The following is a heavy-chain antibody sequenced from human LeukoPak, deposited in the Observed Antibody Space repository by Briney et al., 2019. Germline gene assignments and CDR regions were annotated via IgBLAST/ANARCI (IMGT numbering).Heavy chain of an antibody. CDR2: INPKSGGT. Sequence: ASVKVSCKASGYTXTGCYLHGVRQAPGQGLEWMGWINPKSGGTNYAQKFQGRVTMTRDTSISTAYMEVSRLRSDDTAVYYCARVGGPGYSSGWYGYWGQGTLVTVSS. CDR1: GYTXTGCY. CDR3: ARVGGPGYSSGWYGY. J-gene: IGHJ4*02. V-gene: IGHV1-2*02. D-gene: IGHD6-19*01.